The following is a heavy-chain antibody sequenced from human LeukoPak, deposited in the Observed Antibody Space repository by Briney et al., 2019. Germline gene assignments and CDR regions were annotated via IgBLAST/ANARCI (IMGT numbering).Heavy chain of an antibody. Sequence: PGGSLRLSCVASGFSFSRSWMSWVRQAPGRGLEWVANIKVDGSEKRYLDSVEGRFIISRDNAKNSLHLQMNNLRAEDTAEYYCVRDGPFGSGTFGYWAQGTLVSVSS. CDR1: GFSFSRSW. J-gene: IGHJ4*02. D-gene: IGHD3-10*01. CDR2: IKVDGSEK. V-gene: IGHV3-7*01. CDR3: VRDGPFGSGTFGY.